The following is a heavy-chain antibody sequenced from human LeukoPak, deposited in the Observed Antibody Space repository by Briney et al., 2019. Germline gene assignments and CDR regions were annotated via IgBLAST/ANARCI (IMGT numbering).Heavy chain of an antibody. CDR3: ARDNSAEKGQQLAN. D-gene: IGHD6-13*01. CDR2: INGDGREK. Sequence: GGSLRLSCAASGFTVSTFWMTWVRQAPGKGLEYVANINGDGREKYYVDSVRGRFTISRDNVRNSLFLQMSSLRVEDTAVYYCARDNSAEKGQQLANWGQGTRVTVST. V-gene: IGHV3-7*04. J-gene: IGHJ4*02. CDR1: GFTVSTFW.